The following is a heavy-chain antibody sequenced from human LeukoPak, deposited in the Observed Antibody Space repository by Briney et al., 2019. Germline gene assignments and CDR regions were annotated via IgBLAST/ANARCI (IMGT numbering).Heavy chain of an antibody. V-gene: IGHV1-69*13. CDR2: IIPIFGTA. D-gene: IGHD3-3*01. CDR3: VREDLQTLDY. Sequence: SVKVSCKASGGTFSSYAISWVRQAPGQGLEWMGGIIPIFGTANYAQKFQGRVTITADESTSTAYMELSSLRSEDTAVYFCVREDLQTLDYWGQGTLGTVSS. J-gene: IGHJ4*02. CDR1: GGTFSSYA.